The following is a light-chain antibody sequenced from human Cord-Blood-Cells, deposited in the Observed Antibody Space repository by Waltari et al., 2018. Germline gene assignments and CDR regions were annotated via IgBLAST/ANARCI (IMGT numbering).Light chain of an antibody. V-gene: IGLV2-11*01. Sequence: QSALTQPRSVSGSPGQPVTISCTGTSSDVGGYNYVSWYQQHPGKAPELMIYEVSKRPSGFPDRFSGSKSGNTASLTISGLQAEDEADYYCCSYAGSYTFVFGTGTKVTVL. CDR1: SSDVGGYNY. CDR3: CSYAGSYTFV. J-gene: IGLJ1*01. CDR2: EVS.